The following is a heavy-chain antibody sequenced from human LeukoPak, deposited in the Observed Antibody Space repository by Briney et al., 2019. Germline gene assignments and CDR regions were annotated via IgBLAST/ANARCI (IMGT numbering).Heavy chain of an antibody. CDR3: AIAYGLDV. V-gene: IGHV3-7*03. CDR1: GFTFTNFW. J-gene: IGHJ6*02. Sequence: SGGSLRLSCAASGFTFTNFWMSWVRQAPGKGLEWVANINGDGSDRYYMDSLKGRFTISRDNAKNSLYLQMNSLRVEDTAIYYCAIAYGLDVWGQGTTVTVSS. CDR2: INGDGSDR.